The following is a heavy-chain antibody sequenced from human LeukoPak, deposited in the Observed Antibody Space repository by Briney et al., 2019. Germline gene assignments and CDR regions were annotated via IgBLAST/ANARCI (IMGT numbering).Heavy chain of an antibody. CDR3: ARAYYYDSSGYYYPGMFDY. CDR1: GGSISSYY. V-gene: IGHV4-59*05. D-gene: IGHD3-22*01. Sequence: SETLSLTCTVSGGSISSYYWTWIRQPPGKGLEWIGSIYYSGSTYYNPSLKSRVTISVDTSKNQFSLKLSSVTAADTAVYYCARAYYYDSSGYYYPGMFDYWGQGTLVTVSS. J-gene: IGHJ4*02. CDR2: IYYSGST.